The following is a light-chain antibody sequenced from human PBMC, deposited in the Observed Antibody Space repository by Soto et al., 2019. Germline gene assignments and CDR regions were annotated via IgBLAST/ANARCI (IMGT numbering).Light chain of an antibody. CDR1: QSITNNF. J-gene: IGKJ4*01. Sequence: EIVLTQSPATLSLSPGEIATLSCGASQSITNNFLAWYQQRPGLEPRLLIYDASNRAAGIPDRFSGSGSGTDFTLTISRLEPEDFAVYYCQQFDKLITFGGGTKVEI. CDR3: QQFDKLIT. CDR2: DAS. V-gene: IGKV3D-20*01.